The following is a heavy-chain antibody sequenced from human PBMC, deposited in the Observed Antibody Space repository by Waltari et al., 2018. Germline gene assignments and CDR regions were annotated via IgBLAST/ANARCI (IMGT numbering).Heavy chain of an antibody. CDR3: ARNYALNWFDS. J-gene: IGHJ5*01. CDR2: VYSSGTT. Sequence: QVQLQESGPGSVKPSQTLSLTCTVSGGSTRSGIYYWSWIRQPAGKGLEWIGYVYSSGTTNYNPSLKSRVAISVDTSKNQFSLKVNSVTAADTAVYYCARNYALNWFDSWGRGTLVTVSS. D-gene: IGHD2-2*01. CDR1: GGSTRSGIYY. V-gene: IGHV4-61*09.